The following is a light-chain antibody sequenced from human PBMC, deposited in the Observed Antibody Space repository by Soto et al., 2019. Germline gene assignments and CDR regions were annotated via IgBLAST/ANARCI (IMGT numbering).Light chain of an antibody. J-gene: IGKJ5*01. CDR1: QTISRW. CDR3: HSRA. Sequence: IQLTQTPSTLSASVGDEVTITCRASQTISRWLAWYQQKPGRAPKLLIYDASTLESGVPSRFSGSGSETEFTLTISRLQPDDFAPYFCHSRAFGQGTRLEIK. V-gene: IGKV1-5*01. CDR2: DAS.